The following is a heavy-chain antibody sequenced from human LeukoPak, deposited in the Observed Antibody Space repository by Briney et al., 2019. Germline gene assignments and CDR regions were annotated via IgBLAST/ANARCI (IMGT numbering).Heavy chain of an antibody. Sequence: SVKVSCKASRDTLDSYSISWLRQAPGQGLEWMGGTIPMFGSANYAQKFQGRVTITTDQTTTTAYMELSSLSSEDTAVYYCARVGRSRGSLPNSYYYMDVWGKGTTVTVSS. CDR2: TIPMFGSA. CDR1: RDTLDSYS. V-gene: IGHV1-69*05. D-gene: IGHD2-15*01. CDR3: ARVGRSRGSLPNSYYYMDV. J-gene: IGHJ6*03.